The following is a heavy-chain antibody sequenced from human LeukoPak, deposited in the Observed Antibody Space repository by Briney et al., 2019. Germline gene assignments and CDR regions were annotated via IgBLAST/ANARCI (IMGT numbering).Heavy chain of an antibody. J-gene: IGHJ4*02. Sequence: SETPSLTCSVSGGSISSSNYYWGWIRQPPGKGLEWIGSIYYSGSTYYNPSLKSRVTISVDTATNQFSLKLSSVTAADTAVYYCARIDTSAYYRDYWGQGTLVTVSS. V-gene: IGHV4-39*01. D-gene: IGHD3-22*01. CDR1: GGSISSSNYY. CDR3: ARIDTSAYYRDY. CDR2: IYYSGST.